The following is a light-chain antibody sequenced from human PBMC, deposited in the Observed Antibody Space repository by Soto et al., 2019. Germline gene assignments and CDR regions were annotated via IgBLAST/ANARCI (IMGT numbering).Light chain of an antibody. V-gene: IGLV2-14*01. J-gene: IGLJ2*01. CDR1: SSDVGLYNY. CDR3: SSYSSTSTLK. Sequence: QSALTQPASVSGSPGQSITICCTGTSSDVGLYNYVSWYQHHPGKAPKLMIYDVSDRPSGVSNRFSGSKSGNTASLTISGLQAEAEGDYYFSSYSSTSTLKFGGGTKVTVL. CDR2: DVS.